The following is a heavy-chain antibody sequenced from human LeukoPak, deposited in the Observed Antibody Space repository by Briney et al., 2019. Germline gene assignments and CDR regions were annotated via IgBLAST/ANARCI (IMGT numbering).Heavy chain of an antibody. CDR2: ISSSSSTI. CDR1: GFPFSKYS. D-gene: IGHD4-17*01. J-gene: IGHJ3*02. CDR3: ARPQVNDYGDCGI. Sequence: GGSLRLSCAASGFPFSKYSMNWVRQAPGKGLQCVSYISSSSSTIYYADSVKGRFTISRDNAKNSLYLQMNDLRAEDTAVYYCARPQVNDYGDCGIWGQGTMVAVSS. V-gene: IGHV3-48*04.